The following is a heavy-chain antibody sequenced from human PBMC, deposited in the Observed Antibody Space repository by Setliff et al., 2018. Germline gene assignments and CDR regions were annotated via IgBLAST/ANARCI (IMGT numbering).Heavy chain of an antibody. J-gene: IGHJ2*01. CDR1: GGSFSNYY. Sequence: TLSLTCTVYGGSFSNYYWSWIRQPPGKGLEWIGEINHSGSTNYNPSLTSRVTMSVDTSKKQLTLKLSTVTAADTTVYYCARAVPRGATPDYWYFDLWGRGTLVTVSS. CDR2: INHSGST. D-gene: IGHD2-2*01. CDR3: ARAVPRGATPDYWYFDL. V-gene: IGHV4-34*01.